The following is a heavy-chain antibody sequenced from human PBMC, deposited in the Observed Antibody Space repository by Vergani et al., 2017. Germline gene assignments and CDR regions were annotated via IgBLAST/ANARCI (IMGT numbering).Heavy chain of an antibody. CDR3: ATPPGYSGDTGYFDY. Sequence: QLQLQESGPGLVKPSETLSLTCTVSGGSISSSSYYWGWIRQPPGKGLEWIGSIYYSGSTYYNPSLKSRVTISVDTSKNQFSLKLSSVTAADTAVYYCATPPGYSGDTGYFDYWGQGTLVTVSS. V-gene: IGHV4-39*07. CDR2: IYYSGST. CDR1: GGSISSSSYY. J-gene: IGHJ4*02. D-gene: IGHD5-12*01.